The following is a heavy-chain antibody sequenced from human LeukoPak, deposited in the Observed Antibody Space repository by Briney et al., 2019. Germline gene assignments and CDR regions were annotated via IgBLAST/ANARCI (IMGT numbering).Heavy chain of an antibody. D-gene: IGHD2-2*02. Sequence: GGSLRLSCAASGFTFSSYAMSWVRQAPGKGLEWVSAIWGSGGSTYYADSVKGRFTISRDNSKNTLYLQMNSLRAEDTAVYYCAKGGPSYCSSSSCYIYYYYMDVWGKGTTVTVSS. CDR1: GFTFSSYA. V-gene: IGHV3-23*01. J-gene: IGHJ6*03. CDR2: IWGSGGST. CDR3: AKGGPSYCSSSSCYIYYYYMDV.